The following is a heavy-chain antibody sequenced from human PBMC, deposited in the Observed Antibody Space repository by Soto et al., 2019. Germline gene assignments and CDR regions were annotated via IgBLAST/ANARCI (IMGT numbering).Heavy chain of an antibody. V-gene: IGHV4-39*01. CDR1: GGSINSSIYY. J-gene: IGHJ5*02. CDR2: IYYSGIT. Sequence: PSETLSLTCTVSGGSINSSIYYWCGIRHPPGKGLEWIGRIYYSGITYYNPSLKSRVTTSVDTSKNQFSLKLGSVSAAETAVYNCARHSPPFLVVQAATDNSFVPWGQGTLVIVSS. CDR3: ARHSPPFLVVQAATDNSFVP. D-gene: IGHD2-2*01.